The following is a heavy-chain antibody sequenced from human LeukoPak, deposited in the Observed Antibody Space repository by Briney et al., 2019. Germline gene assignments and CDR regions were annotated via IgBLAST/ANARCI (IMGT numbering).Heavy chain of an antibody. CDR3: ARDDNSGSYFGAFDI. CDR2: ISSSSSTI. CDR1: GFTFSSYS. V-gene: IGHV3-48*01. D-gene: IGHD1-26*01. Sequence: GGSLRLSCAASGFTFSSYSMNWVRQAPGKRLEWVSYISSSSSTIYYADSVKGRFTISRDNAKNSLYLQMNSLRAEDTAVYYCARDDNSGSYFGAFDIWGQGTMVTVSS. J-gene: IGHJ3*02.